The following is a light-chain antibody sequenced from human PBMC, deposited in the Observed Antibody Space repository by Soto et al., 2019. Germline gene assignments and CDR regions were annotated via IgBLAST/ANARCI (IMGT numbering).Light chain of an antibody. Sequence: EIVLTQSPGTLSLSPGERATLSCRASQSVSSSYLAWYQQKPGQAPRLLIYGASSRATGIPDRFSGSGSGTDFTLTINSLQPEDFATYYCQQFNNWPVTFGPGTKVDIK. CDR3: QQFNNWPVT. CDR2: GAS. V-gene: IGKV3-20*01. J-gene: IGKJ3*01. CDR1: QSVSSSY.